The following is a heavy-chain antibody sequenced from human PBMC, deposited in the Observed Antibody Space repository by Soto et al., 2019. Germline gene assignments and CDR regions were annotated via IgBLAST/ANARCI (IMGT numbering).Heavy chain of an antibody. CDR1: GFTFGDYA. Sequence: GGSLRLSCAASGFTFGDYAMHWVRQVPGKGLEWVSGFKWNSGDVGYADSVTGRFTISRDNAKNSLYLQMNSLRPEDTAVYYCAKDRSSGSPYYGMDFWGQGTMVTVSS. CDR2: FKWNSGDV. V-gene: IGHV3-9*01. J-gene: IGHJ6*02. CDR3: AKDRSSGSPYYGMDF. D-gene: IGHD3-10*01.